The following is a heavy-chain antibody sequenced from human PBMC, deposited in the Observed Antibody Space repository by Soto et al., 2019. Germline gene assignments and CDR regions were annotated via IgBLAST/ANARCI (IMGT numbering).Heavy chain of an antibody. V-gene: IGHV1-18*01. Sequence: ASVKVSCKASGYTFTSYGISWVRQAPGQGLEWMGWISAYNGNTNYAQKLQGRVTMTTDTSTSTAYMELRSLRSDDTAVYYCAREYGSGWPYDAFDIWGQGTMVTVSS. CDR3: AREYGSGWPYDAFDI. CDR1: GYTFTSYG. J-gene: IGHJ3*02. D-gene: IGHD6-19*01. CDR2: ISAYNGNT.